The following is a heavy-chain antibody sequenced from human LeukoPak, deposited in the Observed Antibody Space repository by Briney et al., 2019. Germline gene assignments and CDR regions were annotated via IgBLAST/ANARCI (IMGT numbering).Heavy chain of an antibody. V-gene: IGHV4-59*01. CDR3: AGGEGYSSGWYLYYFDY. Sequence: SETLSLTCSVSGGSISTYYWSWIRQPPGKGLEWIGYIYYSGSTNYNPSLKSRVTISVDTSKNQFSLKLSSVTTADTAVYYCAGGEGYSSGWYLYYFDYWGQGTLVTVSS. D-gene: IGHD6-19*01. J-gene: IGHJ4*02. CDR2: IYYSGST. CDR1: GGSISTYY.